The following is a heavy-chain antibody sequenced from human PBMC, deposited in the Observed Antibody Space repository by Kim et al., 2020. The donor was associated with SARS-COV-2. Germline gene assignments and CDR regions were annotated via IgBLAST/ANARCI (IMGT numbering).Heavy chain of an antibody. Sequence: YKDYPVSVKGRITINPDTSKNQFSLQLNSVTPDDTAVYYCARSIAAAGTHWGQGTTVTVSS. D-gene: IGHD6-13*01. V-gene: IGHV6-1*01. J-gene: IGHJ6*02. CDR2: YK. CDR3: ARSIAAAGTH.